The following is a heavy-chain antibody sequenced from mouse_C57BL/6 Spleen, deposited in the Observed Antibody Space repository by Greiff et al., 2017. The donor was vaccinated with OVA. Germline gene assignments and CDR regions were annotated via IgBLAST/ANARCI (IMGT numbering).Heavy chain of an antibody. Sequence: EVKVVESEGGLVQPGSSMKLSCTASGFTFSDYYMAWVRQVPEKGLEWVANINYDGSSTYYLDSLKSRFIISRDNAKNILYLQMSSLKSEDTATYYCARDGDSSGLDYWGQGTTLTVSS. J-gene: IGHJ2*01. D-gene: IGHD3-2*02. CDR1: GFTFSDYY. CDR3: ARDGDSSGLDY. V-gene: IGHV5-16*01. CDR2: INYDGSST.